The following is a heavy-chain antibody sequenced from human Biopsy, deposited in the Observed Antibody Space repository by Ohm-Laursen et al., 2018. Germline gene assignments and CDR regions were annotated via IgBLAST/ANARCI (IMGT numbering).Heavy chain of an antibody. CDR3: ATDGAGSYNEN. V-gene: IGHV3-11*01. CDR2: ISSGGNTK. J-gene: IGHJ4*02. CDR1: GSSFRDYY. D-gene: IGHD3-10*01. Sequence: SLRLSCAASGSSFRDYYMTWIRQTPGKGLQWISYISSGGNTKYYADSVKGRFTVSRDNAKNSLYLEMNNLTVEDTAVYYCATDGAGSYNENWGQGTLVSVSS.